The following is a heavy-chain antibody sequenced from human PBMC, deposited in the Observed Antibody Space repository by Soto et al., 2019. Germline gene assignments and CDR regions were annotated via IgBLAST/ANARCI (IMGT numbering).Heavy chain of an antibody. Sequence: EVQLVESGGDLVQPGGSLRLSCVASGFTLSTSWMSWVRQGPGKGLEWVASVKPDGSERYYGDSVRGRFTISRDNVNNSLYLQMYSLRVEDTAVYYCAKAYSWGLGTLVTVSS. CDR1: GFTLSTSW. CDR2: VKPDGSER. V-gene: IGHV3-7*01. CDR3: AKAYS. J-gene: IGHJ4*02.